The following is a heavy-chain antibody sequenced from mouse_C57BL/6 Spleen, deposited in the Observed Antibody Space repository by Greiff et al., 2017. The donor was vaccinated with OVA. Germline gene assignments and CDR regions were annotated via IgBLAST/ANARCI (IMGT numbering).Heavy chain of an antibody. CDR1: GYAFSSSW. J-gene: IGHJ2*01. D-gene: IGHD1-1*01. CDR2: IYPGDGDT. V-gene: IGHV1-82*01. Sequence: VQGVESGPELVKPGASVKISCKASGYAFSSSWMNWVKQRPGKGLEWIGRIYPGDGDTNYNGKFKGKATLTADKSSSTAYMQLSSLTSEDSAVYFCARSDYYGSSRDYWGQGTTLTVSS. CDR3: ARSDYYGSSRDY.